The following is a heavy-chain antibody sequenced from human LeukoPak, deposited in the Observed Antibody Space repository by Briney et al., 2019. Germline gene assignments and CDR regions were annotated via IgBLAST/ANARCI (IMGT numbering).Heavy chain of an antibody. V-gene: IGHV4-34*01. D-gene: IGHD4-23*01. J-gene: IGHJ4*02. CDR1: GGSFSGYY. CDR3: ARGGGNGGFDY. Sequence: SETLSLTRAAYGGSFSGYYWSWIRQPPGKGLEWIGEINHSGSTNYNPSLKSRVTISVDTSKNQFSLKLSSVTAADTAVYYCARGGGNGGFDYWGQGTLVTVSS. CDR2: INHSGST.